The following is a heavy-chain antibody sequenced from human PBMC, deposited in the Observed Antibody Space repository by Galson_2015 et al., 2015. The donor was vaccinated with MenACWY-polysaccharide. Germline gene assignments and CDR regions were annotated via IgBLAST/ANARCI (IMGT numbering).Heavy chain of an antibody. CDR3: ARDQLRDWGSLTYYYYGMDV. V-gene: IGHV7-4-1*02. D-gene: IGHD7-27*01. CDR2: INTNTGNP. J-gene: IGHJ6*02. Sequence: SVKVSCKASGYTFTSYAMNWVRQAPGQGLEWMGWINTNTGNPTYAQGFTGRFVFSLDTSVSTAYLQISSLKAEDTAVYYCARDQLRDWGSLTYYYYGMDVWGQGTTVTVSS. CDR1: GYTFTSYA.